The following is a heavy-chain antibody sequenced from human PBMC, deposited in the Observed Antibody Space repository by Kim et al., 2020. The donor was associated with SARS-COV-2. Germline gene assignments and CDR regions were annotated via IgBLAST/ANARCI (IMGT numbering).Heavy chain of an antibody. CDR3: AKGSSVARPYFFDY. CDR1: GFTFSTYV. D-gene: IGHD2-15*01. J-gene: IGHJ4*02. V-gene: IGHV3-23*01. CDR2: IIGSGGST. Sequence: GGSLRLSCAASGFTFSTYVMSWVRQAPGKGLDWVSAIIGSGGSTYYADSVQGRFTISRDNSKSTLFLQMNSLGAEDTAIYYCAKGSSVARPYFFDYWGQG.